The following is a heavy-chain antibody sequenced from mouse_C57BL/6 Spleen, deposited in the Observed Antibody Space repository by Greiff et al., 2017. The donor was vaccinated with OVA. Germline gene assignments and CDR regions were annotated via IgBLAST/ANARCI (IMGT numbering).Heavy chain of an antibody. CDR3: ARNNDYDVGWYFDV. CDR2: IWTGGGT. V-gene: IGHV2-9-1*01. J-gene: IGHJ1*03. D-gene: IGHD2-4*01. CDR1: GFSLTSYA. Sequence: VQLQESGPGLVAPSQSLSITCTVSGFSLTSYAISWVRQPPGKGLEWLGVIWTGGGTNYNSALKSRLSISKDNSKSQVFLKMNSLQTDDTARYYCARNNDYDVGWYFDVWGTGTTVTVSS.